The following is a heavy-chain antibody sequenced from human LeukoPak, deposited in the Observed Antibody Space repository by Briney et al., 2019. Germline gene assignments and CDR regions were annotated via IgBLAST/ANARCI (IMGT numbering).Heavy chain of an antibody. J-gene: IGHJ4*02. V-gene: IGHV3-7*01. Sequence: GGSLRLSCAASGFTFSTYWMSWVRQAPGKGLEWVANIKEDGSEKYYVDSVKGRFTNSRDNANNLVYLQMNSLRAEDTAVYYCARGGTRRHDHWGQGTLVTVSS. CDR2: IKEDGSEK. CDR3: ARGGTRRHDH. CDR1: GFTFSTYW. D-gene: IGHD1-26*01.